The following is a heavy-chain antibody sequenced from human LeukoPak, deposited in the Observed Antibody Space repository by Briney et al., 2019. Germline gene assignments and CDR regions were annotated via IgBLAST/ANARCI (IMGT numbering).Heavy chain of an antibody. CDR3: AREVDEGFDN. CDR2: IGGSSRSI. V-gene: IGHV3-21*01. D-gene: IGHD3-9*01. Sequence: GGSLRLSCAASGFTFSTYSMNWVRQAPGKGLEWVSSIGGSSRSIYHADSVKGRFTISRDNVKNSLFLQMNSLRAEDTAVYYCAREVDEGFDNWGQGTLVTVSS. J-gene: IGHJ4*02. CDR1: GFTFSTYS.